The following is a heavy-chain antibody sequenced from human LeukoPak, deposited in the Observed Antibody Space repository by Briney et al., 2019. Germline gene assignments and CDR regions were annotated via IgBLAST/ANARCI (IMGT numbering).Heavy chain of an antibody. V-gene: IGHV4-34*01. Sequence: SETLSLTRAVCDGSFSGYYWSWIRQPPGKGLEGIGETNHSGSTNYNPSLKSRVTISVDTSKNQFSLKLSSVTAADTAVYYCARKCSSTSCYNYWGQGTLVTVSS. D-gene: IGHD2-2*01. J-gene: IGHJ4*02. CDR2: TNHSGST. CDR3: ARKCSSTSCYNY. CDR1: DGSFSGYY.